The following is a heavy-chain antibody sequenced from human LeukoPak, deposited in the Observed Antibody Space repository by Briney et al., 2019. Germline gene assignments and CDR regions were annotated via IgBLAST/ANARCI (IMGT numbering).Heavy chain of an antibody. D-gene: IGHD5-18*01. CDR3: AKVIVSVDTAIDY. CDR2: ISYDGSNK. CDR1: GFTFSSYA. Sequence: GGSLRLSCAASGFTFSSYAMHWVRQAPGKGLEWVAVISYDGSNKYYADSVKGRFTISRDNSKNTLYLQMNSLRAEDTAVYYCAKVIVSVDTAIDYWGQGTLVTVSS. J-gene: IGHJ4*02. V-gene: IGHV3-30-3*01.